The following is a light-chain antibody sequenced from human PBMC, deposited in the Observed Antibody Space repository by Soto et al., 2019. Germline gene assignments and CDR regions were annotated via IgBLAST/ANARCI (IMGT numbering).Light chain of an antibody. CDR2: EVS. J-gene: IGLJ1*01. Sequence: QSVLAQPPAASGSPGESVTISCAGTSNDVGGYNFVSWYQQHPGKAPKLMIFEVSKRPSGVPDRFSGSKSGNTASLTVSGLQAEDEADYYCSSYAGTHIFYVFGTGTKVTVL. V-gene: IGLV2-8*01. CDR1: SNDVGGYNF. CDR3: SSYAGTHIFYV.